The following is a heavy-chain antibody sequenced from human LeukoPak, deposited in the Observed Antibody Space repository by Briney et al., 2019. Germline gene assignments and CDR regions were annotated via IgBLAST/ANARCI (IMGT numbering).Heavy chain of an antibody. CDR2: NTGSSDSI. Sequence: PGGSLRLSCAASGFTFSSYAMEWVRQAPGKGLEWVSSNTGSSDSIYYADSVKGRFTISRDNAKNSVYLQMNSLRAEDTAVYYCARLVCSTIPCYGKFYFDSWSQGTLVPVSS. V-gene: IGHV3-21*01. D-gene: IGHD2-2*01. J-gene: IGHJ4*02. CDR1: GFTFSSYA. CDR3: ARLVCSTIPCYGKFYFDS.